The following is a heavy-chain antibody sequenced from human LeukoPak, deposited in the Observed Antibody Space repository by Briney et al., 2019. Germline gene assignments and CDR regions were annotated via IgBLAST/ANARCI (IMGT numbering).Heavy chain of an antibody. CDR1: GFTFSNYW. V-gene: IGHV3-7*01. CDR3: VRDAKCHDGSNYYDVLDI. Sequence: GESLRLSCAASGFTFSNYWMVWVRQAPGEGLEWVANIRGDGSRQYYLDSVKGRFTISRDNAKNSLYLQMGSLRADVTAVYYCVRDAKCHDGSNYYDVLDIWGQGTMVTVSP. CDR2: IRGDGSRQ. D-gene: IGHD3-10*01. J-gene: IGHJ3*02.